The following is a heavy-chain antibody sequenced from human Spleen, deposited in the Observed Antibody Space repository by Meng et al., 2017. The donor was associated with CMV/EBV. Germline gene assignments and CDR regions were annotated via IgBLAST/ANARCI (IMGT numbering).Heavy chain of an antibody. CDR2: INPNSGGT. CDR1: GYTFTGYY. Sequence: ASVKVSCKASGYTFTGYYMHWVRQAPGQGLEWMGWINPNSGGTNYAQKFQGRVTMTRDTSISTAYMELSSLRSEDTAVYYCARGVVPADDAFDIWGQGTMVTVSS. D-gene: IGHD2-2*01. V-gene: IGHV1-2*02. CDR3: ARGVVPADDAFDI. J-gene: IGHJ3*02.